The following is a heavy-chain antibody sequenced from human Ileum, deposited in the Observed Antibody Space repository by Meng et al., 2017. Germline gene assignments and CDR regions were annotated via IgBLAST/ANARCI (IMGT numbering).Heavy chain of an antibody. CDR3: ATSNDWDVYYLGY. Sequence: LRVSGPRLVKPSGPLSLTCAVSGTWWSWVRQPPGKGLEWIGEIFQSGRTNYNPSLKSRVTISIDKSKSQISLQLSAVTAADTAVYSCATSNDWDVYYLGYWGQGTLVTVSS. V-gene: IGHV4-4*02. CDR1: GTW. CDR2: IFQSGRT. J-gene: IGHJ4*02. D-gene: IGHD2-21*01.